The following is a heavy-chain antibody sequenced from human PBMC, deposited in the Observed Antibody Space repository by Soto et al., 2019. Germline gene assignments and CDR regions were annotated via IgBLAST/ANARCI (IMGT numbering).Heavy chain of an antibody. CDR1: GGSISSSNW. J-gene: IGHJ4*02. CDR2: IYHSGST. D-gene: IGHD3-22*01. Sequence: SETLSLTCAVSGGSISSSNWWSWVRQPPGKGLEWIGEIYHSGSTNYNPSLKSRVTISVDRSKNQFSLKLSSVTAADTAVYYCARTSYDSSGYSYFDYWGQGTLVTVSS. V-gene: IGHV4-4*02. CDR3: ARTSYDSSGYSYFDY.